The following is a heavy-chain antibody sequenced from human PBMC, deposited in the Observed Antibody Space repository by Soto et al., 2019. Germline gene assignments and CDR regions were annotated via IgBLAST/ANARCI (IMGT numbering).Heavy chain of an antibody. V-gene: IGHV3-23*01. CDR2: ISDGGTNT. D-gene: IGHD2-15*01. J-gene: IGHJ4*02. CDR1: GFTFSRHA. CDR3: ASHTPSNQAGRNFDS. Sequence: PGGSLRLSCAASGFTFSRHAMSWVRRAPGKGLDWVSTISDGGTNTFYADSVKGRFTISRDNSKNTLFMQLNSLGAEDSAIYYCASHTPSNQAGRNFDSWGQGILVTVSS.